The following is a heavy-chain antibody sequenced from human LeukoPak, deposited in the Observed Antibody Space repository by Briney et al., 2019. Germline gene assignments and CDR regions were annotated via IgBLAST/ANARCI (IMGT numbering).Heavy chain of an antibody. V-gene: IGHV4-34*01. CDR2: INHSGST. J-gene: IGHJ4*02. D-gene: IGHD6-6*01. CDR1: GGSFSGFY. CDR3: ATNGRYSSSSDY. Sequence: SETLSLTCAVYGGSFSGFYGSWIRQPPGKGLEWIGEINHSGSTNYNPSLKSRVTISVDTSKNQFSLKLSSVTAADTAVYYCATNGRYSSSSDYWGQGTLVTVSS.